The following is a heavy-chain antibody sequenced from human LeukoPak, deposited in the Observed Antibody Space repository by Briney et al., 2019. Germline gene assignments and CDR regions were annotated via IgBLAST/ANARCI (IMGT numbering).Heavy chain of an antibody. J-gene: IGHJ5*02. D-gene: IGHD3-16*01. CDR1: GFTFSSYW. CDR2: INSDGSST. Sequence: GGSLRLSCAASGFTFSSYWMHWVRQAPGKGLVWVSLINSDGSSTTYADSVKGRFTISRDNAKNTFYLQMNSLRAEDTAVYYCVRTLHNRFDPWGQGTLVTVPS. CDR3: VRTLHNRFDP. V-gene: IGHV3-74*01.